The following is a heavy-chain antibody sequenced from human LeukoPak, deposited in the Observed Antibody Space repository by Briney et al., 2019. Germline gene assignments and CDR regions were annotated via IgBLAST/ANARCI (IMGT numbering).Heavy chain of an antibody. Sequence: SQTLSLTCAVYGGSFSNYYWSWIRQHPRKGLDWIGEINDSGRTNYNPSLMSRVTVSVDTSKLQFSVRLASVSARDTAVYYCARRWNYGRNYYIDVWGKGATVSVSS. D-gene: IGHD1-7*01. J-gene: IGHJ6*03. CDR3: ARRWNYGRNYYIDV. CDR2: INDSGRT. CDR1: GGSFSNYY. V-gene: IGHV4-34*01.